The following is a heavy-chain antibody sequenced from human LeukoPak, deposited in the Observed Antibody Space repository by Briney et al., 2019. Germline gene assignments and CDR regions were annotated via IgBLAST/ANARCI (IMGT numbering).Heavy chain of an antibody. CDR1: GFTVSRNY. D-gene: IGHD4-23*01. Sequence: PGGSLRLSCAASGFTVSRNYYMNWVGQAPGKGLKWVSVIYSVGITYSADSVKGRFTISRDNSKNTVYLQMNSLRAEDTAVYYCARGDDYGGAWYYFDCWGQGTLVTVSS. J-gene: IGHJ4*02. V-gene: IGHV3-53*01. CDR3: ARGDDYGGAWYYFDC. CDR2: IYSVGIT.